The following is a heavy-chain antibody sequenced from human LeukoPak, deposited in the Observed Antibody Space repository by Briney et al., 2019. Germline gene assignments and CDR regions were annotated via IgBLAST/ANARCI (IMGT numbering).Heavy chain of an antibody. CDR3: ASSSSSTPFDY. J-gene: IGHJ4*02. D-gene: IGHD6-13*01. CDR1: GGSISSSSYY. V-gene: IGHV4-61*02. Sequence: SETLSLTCTVSGGSISSSSYYWSWIRQPAGKGLEWIGRIYTSGSTNYNPSLKSRVTMSVDTSKNQFSLKLSSVTAADTAVYYCASSSSSTPFDYWGQGTLVTVSS. CDR2: IYTSGST.